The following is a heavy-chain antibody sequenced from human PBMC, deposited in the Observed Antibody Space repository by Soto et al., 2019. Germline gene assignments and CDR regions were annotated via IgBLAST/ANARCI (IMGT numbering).Heavy chain of an antibody. D-gene: IGHD2-2*02. CDR3: ARVRKGYCISTSCYRPPRYFDY. V-gene: IGHV4-61*08. J-gene: IGHJ4*02. Sequence: SETLSLTCTISGGSISSGGYYWSWIRQHPGKVLEWIGYSYYSGSTNYNPSLKSRVTISVDTSKNQFSLKMSSVTAADTAVYYCARVRKGYCISTSCYRPPRYFDYWGQGTLVTVAS. CDR2: SYYSGST. CDR1: GGSISSGGYY.